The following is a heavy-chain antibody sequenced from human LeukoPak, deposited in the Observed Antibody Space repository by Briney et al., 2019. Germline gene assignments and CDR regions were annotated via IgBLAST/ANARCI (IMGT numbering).Heavy chain of an antibody. CDR2: IYYSGRT. J-gene: IGHJ6*03. CDR1: GGSLSSSSYY. Sequence: SETLSLTCTVSGGSLSSSSYYWGWIRQPPGTGREGIGRIYYSGRTYSNQSLNSQVNISVEPSKNQFSLKLSSVTAADTAVYYCARVLRGDTYYYGSGSSYYMDVWGKGTTVTVSS. D-gene: IGHD3-10*01. V-gene: IGHV4-39*07. CDR3: ARVLRGDTYYYGSGSSYYMDV.